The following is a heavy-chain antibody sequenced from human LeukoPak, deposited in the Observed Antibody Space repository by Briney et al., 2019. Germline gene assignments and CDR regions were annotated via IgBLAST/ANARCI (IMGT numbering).Heavy chain of an antibody. CDR2: INPNSGGT. Sequence: ASVKVSCKASGYTFTGYYMHWVRQAPGQGLEWMGRINPNSGGTNYAQKFQDRVTMTRDTSISTAYMELSRLRSDDTAVYYCARGSPRYSSSWYADAFDIWGQGTMVTVSS. CDR1: GYTFTGYY. J-gene: IGHJ3*02. CDR3: ARGSPRYSSSWYADAFDI. D-gene: IGHD6-13*01. V-gene: IGHV1-2*06.